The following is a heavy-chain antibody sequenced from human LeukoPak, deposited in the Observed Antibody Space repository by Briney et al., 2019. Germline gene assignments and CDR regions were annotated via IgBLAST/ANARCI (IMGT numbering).Heavy chain of an antibody. D-gene: IGHD3-3*01. CDR2: ISSRSSYI. V-gene: IGHV3-21*01. CDR1: GFTFSSYS. J-gene: IGHJ4*02. Sequence: LGGSLRLSCAASGFTFSSYSMNWVRQAPGKGLEWVSSISSRSSYIYYADLVKGRFTISRDNAKNSLYLQMNSLRAEDTAVYYCARDSAGDFWSGYHVDYWGQGTLVTVSS. CDR3: ARDSAGDFWSGYHVDY.